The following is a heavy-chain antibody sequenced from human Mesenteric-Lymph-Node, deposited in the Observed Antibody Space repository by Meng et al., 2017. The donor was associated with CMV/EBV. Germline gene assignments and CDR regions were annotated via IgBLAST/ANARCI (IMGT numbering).Heavy chain of an antibody. J-gene: IGHJ5*02. CDR3: ARGDLGEYDFRPFDP. V-gene: IGHV1-69*04. CDR2: VIPILDIV. Sequence: SVKVSCKASGYTFTSYAMNWVRQAPGQGLEWMGRVIPILDIVNYAQKFQGRVTITADKSTTTAYMELSSLRSEDTAVYYCARGDLGEYDFRPFDPWGQGTLVTVSS. D-gene: IGHD3-16*01. CDR1: GYTFTSYA.